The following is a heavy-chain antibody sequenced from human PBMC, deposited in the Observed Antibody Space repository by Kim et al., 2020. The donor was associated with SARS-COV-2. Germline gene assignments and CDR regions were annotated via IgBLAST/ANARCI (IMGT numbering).Heavy chain of an antibody. D-gene: IGHD2-2*01. V-gene: IGHV3-30-3*01. Sequence: GGSLRLSCAASGFTFSSYAMHWVRQAPGKGLEWVAVISYDGSNKYYADSVKGRYTISRDNSKNTLYLQMNSLRAEDTAVYYCARDLGVVPAAIFAHWGQGTMVTVSS. J-gene: IGHJ3*01. CDR2: ISYDGSNK. CDR1: GFTFSSYA. CDR3: ARDLGVVPAAIFAH.